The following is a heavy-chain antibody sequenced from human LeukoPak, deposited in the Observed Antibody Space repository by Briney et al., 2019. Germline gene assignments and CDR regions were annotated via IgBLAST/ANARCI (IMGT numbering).Heavy chain of an antibody. CDR2: ISGSGGST. V-gene: IGHV3-23*01. D-gene: IGHD5-12*01. J-gene: IGHJ4*02. CDR1: GFTFSSYA. Sequence: PGGSLRLSCAASGFTFSSYAMSWVRQAPGKGLEWVSAISGSGGSTYYADSVKGWFTISRDNSKNTLYLQMNSLRAEDTAVYYCAKDGRWLQAYFDYWGQGTLVTVSS. CDR3: AKDGRWLQAYFDY.